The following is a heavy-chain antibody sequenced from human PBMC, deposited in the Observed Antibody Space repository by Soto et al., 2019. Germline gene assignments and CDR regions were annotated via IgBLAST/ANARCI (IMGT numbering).Heavy chain of an antibody. D-gene: IGHD2-15*01. J-gene: IGHJ5*02. CDR2: IYPSDSDT. Sequence: GESLKISCKGSGYKFGNYWIAWVRQMPGKGLEWMGIIYPSDSDTRYSPSFQGQVTFSADKSISTAFLQWNNLKASDTAIYYCARDFGGCSAGSCRYNWFDPWGQGTLVTVSS. CDR1: GYKFGNYW. V-gene: IGHV5-51*01. CDR3: ARDFGGCSAGSCRYNWFDP.